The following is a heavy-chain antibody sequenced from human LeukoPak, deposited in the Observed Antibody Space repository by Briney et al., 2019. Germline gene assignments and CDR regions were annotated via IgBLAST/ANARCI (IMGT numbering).Heavy chain of an antibody. CDR3: ARDDYGDYPNSYGMDV. Sequence: GASVKVSCKASGYTFTSYGISWVRQAPGQGLEWMGWISAYNGNTKYSQKFQGRVTITRDTSASTAYMELSSLRSEDTAVYYCARDDYGDYPNSYGMDVWGQGTTVTVSS. V-gene: IGHV1-18*01. CDR1: GYTFTSYG. CDR2: ISAYNGNT. J-gene: IGHJ6*02. D-gene: IGHD4-17*01.